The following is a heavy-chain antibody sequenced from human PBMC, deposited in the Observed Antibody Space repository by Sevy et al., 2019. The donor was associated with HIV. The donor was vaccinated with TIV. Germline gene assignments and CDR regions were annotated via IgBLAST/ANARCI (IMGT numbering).Heavy chain of an antibody. CDR1: GFSFSSYA. CDR2: ISGSGGST. D-gene: IGHD3-3*01. J-gene: IGHJ6*02. CDR3: ARRPDLGVVILTGVLDV. V-gene: IGHV3-23*01. Sequence: GGSLRLSCAASGFSFSSYAMSWVRQTPGKGLQWVSVISGSGGSTYYADSVKGRFTIFRDNSRNTVYLQMNSLRAEDTAVYYCARRPDLGVVILTGVLDVWGQGTTVTASS.